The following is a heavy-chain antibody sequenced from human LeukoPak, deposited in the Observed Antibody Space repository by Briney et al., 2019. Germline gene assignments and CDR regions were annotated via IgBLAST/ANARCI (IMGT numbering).Heavy chain of an antibody. CDR1: GFTFNTYW. Sequence: PGGSLRLSCAASGFTFNTYWMCWVRQAPGKGLEWVANIKPDGNEKYYVDSVKGRFTISRDNAKNSLYLQMNSLRAEDTAVYYCARSRPHGAPDYWGQGTLVTVSS. D-gene: IGHD3-16*01. J-gene: IGHJ4*02. CDR3: ARSRPHGAPDY. CDR2: IKPDGNEK. V-gene: IGHV3-7*01.